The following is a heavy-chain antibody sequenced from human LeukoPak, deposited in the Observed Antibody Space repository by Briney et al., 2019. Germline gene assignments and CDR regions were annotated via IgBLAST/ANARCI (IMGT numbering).Heavy chain of an antibody. CDR2: ISWNSGSI. Sequence: PGGSLRLSCAASGFTFDDYAMHWVRQAPGKGLEWVSGISWNSGSIGYADSVKGRFTISRDNAKNSLYLQMNSLRAEDTALYYCAKAHRAVAGTYYYYYMDVWGKGTTVTISS. J-gene: IGHJ6*03. D-gene: IGHD6-19*01. CDR3: AKAHRAVAGTYYYYYMDV. V-gene: IGHV3-9*01. CDR1: GFTFDDYA.